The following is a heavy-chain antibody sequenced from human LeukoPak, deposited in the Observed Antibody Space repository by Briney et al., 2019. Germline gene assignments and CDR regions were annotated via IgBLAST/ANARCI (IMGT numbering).Heavy chain of an antibody. CDR2: ISGSGGTT. CDR3: AKFDVVRFFEWQIDAFDI. CDR1: GITFSSAA. D-gene: IGHD3-3*01. Sequence: SLRLAWAVSGITFSSAAMSWVSQPPGKGLEWVGAISGSGGTTYYPDSMKGLFTISRDNSKNELYMQMNSLRAEDTAVYYTAKFDVVRFFEWQIDAFDIWGQGTMVTVSS. J-gene: IGHJ3*02. V-gene: IGHV3-23*01.